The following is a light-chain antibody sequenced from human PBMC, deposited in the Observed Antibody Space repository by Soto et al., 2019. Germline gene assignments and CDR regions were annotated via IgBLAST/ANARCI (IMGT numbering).Light chain of an antibody. Sequence: EIVLTQSPGTLSLSPGETASLSCRASQSLSLSYLAWYQQRPGQAPRLLIYDASRRATGIPDRFSGRGSGADFTLTISILDHEDAAVYCCQQYGSSPFTFGQGTRLEIK. J-gene: IGKJ5*01. CDR2: DAS. CDR3: QQYGSSPFT. V-gene: IGKV3-20*01. CDR1: QSLSLSY.